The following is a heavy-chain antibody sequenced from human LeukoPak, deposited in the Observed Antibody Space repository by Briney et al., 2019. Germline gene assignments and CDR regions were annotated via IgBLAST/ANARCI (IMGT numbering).Heavy chain of an antibody. CDR2: INPSGGST. V-gene: IGHV1-46*01. J-gene: IGHJ3*02. CDR1: GYTFTSYY. Sequence: ASVKVSCKASGYTFTSYYMHWVRQAPGQGLEWMGIINPSGGSTSYAQKFQGRVTMTRDMSTSTVYMELSSLRSEDTAVYYCARLLNYGDYRGAFDIWGQGTMVTVSS. CDR3: ARLLNYGDYRGAFDI. D-gene: IGHD4-17*01.